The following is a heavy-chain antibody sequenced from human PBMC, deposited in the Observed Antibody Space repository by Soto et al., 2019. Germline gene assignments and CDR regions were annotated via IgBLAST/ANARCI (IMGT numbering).Heavy chain of an antibody. CDR1: GFTFSSYA. CDR3: ARALDTAMVMYYYGMDV. J-gene: IGHJ6*02. CDR2: ISYDGSNK. V-gene: IGHV3-30-3*01. D-gene: IGHD5-18*01. Sequence: GGSLRLSCAASGFTFSSYAMHWVRQAPGKGLEWVAVISYDGSNKYYADSVKGRFTISRDNSKNTLYLQMNSLRAEDTAVYYCARALDTAMVMYYYGMDVWGQGTTVTVSS.